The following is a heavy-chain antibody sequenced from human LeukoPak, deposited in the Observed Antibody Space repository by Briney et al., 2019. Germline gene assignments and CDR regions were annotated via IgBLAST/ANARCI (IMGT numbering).Heavy chain of an antibody. CDR2: INPNSGGT. Sequence: ASVKVSCKASGYTFTGYYMHWVRQAPGQGLEWMGWINPNSGGTNYAQKFQGWVTMTRDTSISTAYMELSRLGSDDTAVYYCARAQTYYYDSSGYSRTRYYYYGMDVWGQGTTVTVSS. CDR3: ARAQTYYYDSSGYSRTRYYYYGMDV. J-gene: IGHJ6*02. V-gene: IGHV1-2*04. D-gene: IGHD3-22*01. CDR1: GYTFTGYY.